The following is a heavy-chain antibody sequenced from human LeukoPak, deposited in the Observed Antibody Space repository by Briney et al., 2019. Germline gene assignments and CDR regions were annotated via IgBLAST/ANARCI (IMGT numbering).Heavy chain of an antibody. CDR2: ISSSSSYI. D-gene: IGHD7-27*01. V-gene: IGHV3-21*04. CDR1: GFTFSSYS. J-gene: IGHJ4*02. CDR3: AKVQLGIGVDY. Sequence: PGGSLRLSCAASGFTFSSYSMNWVRQAPGKGLEWVSSISSSSSYIYYADSVKGRFTISRDDSKNTLYLQMNSLRAEDTAVYYCAKVQLGIGVDYWGQGTLVTVSS.